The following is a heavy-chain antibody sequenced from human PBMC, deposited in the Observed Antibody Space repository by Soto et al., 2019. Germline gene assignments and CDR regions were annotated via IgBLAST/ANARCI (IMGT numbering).Heavy chain of an antibody. V-gene: IGHV3-64D*06. J-gene: IGHJ3*02. D-gene: IGHD2-2*02. CDR2: IGNNGGST. Sequence: EVQLVESGGGLVQPGGSLRLSCSTSGFTFSGYAMHWVRQAPGKGLEYVSVIGNNGGSTYYADSVNGRFTISRDNSKNMLYLQMSSLRAEDTAVYYCVKALSARYNSAKASDIWGQGTMVTVSS. CDR1: GFTFSGYA. CDR3: VKALSARYNSAKASDI.